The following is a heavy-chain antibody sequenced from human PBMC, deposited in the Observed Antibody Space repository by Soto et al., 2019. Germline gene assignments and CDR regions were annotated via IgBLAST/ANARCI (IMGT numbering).Heavy chain of an antibody. CDR1: GFTFSSCA. V-gene: IGHV3-23*01. J-gene: IGHJ6*02. CDR3: AKGRSYYYYYGVDV. Sequence: GGSLRLSCAASGFTFSSCAMGWVRQAPGKGPEWVSDIIDSGGSTYYADSVKGRFTISRDNSKSTLYLQMNSLRAEDTALYYCAKGRSYYYYYGVDVWGQGTTVTVSS. CDR2: IIDSGGST.